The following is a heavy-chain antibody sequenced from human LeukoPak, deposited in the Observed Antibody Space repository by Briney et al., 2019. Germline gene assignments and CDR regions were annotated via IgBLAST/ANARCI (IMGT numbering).Heavy chain of an antibody. CDR2: IKSKTAGGTT. CDR1: GFTFSNAW. V-gene: IGHV3-15*01. D-gene: IGHD3-22*01. Sequence: GGSLRLSCAASGFTFSNAWMSWVRQATEKGLEWVGRIKSKTAGGTTDYAAPVKGRFTISRDDSKNTLYLQMNSLKTEDTAVYYCTTGDSSGYYYWGQGTLVTVSS. J-gene: IGHJ4*02. CDR3: TTGDSSGYYY.